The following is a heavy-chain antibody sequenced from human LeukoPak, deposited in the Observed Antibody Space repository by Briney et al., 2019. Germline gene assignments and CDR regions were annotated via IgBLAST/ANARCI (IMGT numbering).Heavy chain of an antibody. CDR1: GGSISSYS. CDR2: IYYSGST. Sequence: PSETLSLTCTVSGGSISSYSWSWIRQPPGKGLEWIGSIYYSGSTNYNPSLKSRVTISVDTSKNQFPLKLSSVTAADTAVYFCAKDRGSGWDGFDIWGQGTMVTVSS. D-gene: IGHD3-10*01. V-gene: IGHV4-59*01. J-gene: IGHJ3*02. CDR3: AKDRGSGWDGFDI.